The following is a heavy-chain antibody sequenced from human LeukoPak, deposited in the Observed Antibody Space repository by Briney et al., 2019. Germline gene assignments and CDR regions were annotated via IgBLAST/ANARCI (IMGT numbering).Heavy chain of an antibody. D-gene: IGHD5-12*01. CDR3: ARDSISQSGYDHLDY. Sequence: ASVKVSCKASGYTFNSYAFSWVRQAPGQGLEWMGWINPNSGGTNYAQKFQGRVTMTRDTSISTAYMELSRLRSDDTAVYYCARDSISQSGYDHLDYWGQGTLVTVSS. CDR2: INPNSGGT. J-gene: IGHJ4*02. V-gene: IGHV1-2*02. CDR1: GYTFNSYA.